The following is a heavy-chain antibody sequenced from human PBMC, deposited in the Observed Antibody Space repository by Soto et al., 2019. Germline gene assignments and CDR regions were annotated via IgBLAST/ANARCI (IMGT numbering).Heavy chain of an antibody. V-gene: IGHV2-5*02. J-gene: IGHJ5*02. CDR2: IYWDDDK. Sequence: QITLKESGPTLVKPTQTLTLTCTFSGFSLSTSGVGVGWIRQPPGKALEWLALIYWDDDKRYSPSLKSRLTITKDTSKNQVVLTMTNMDPVDTATYYCAHRRGGIWFREYRFDPWGQGTLVTVSS. CDR1: GFSLSTSGVG. CDR3: AHRRGGIWFREYRFDP. D-gene: IGHD3-10*01.